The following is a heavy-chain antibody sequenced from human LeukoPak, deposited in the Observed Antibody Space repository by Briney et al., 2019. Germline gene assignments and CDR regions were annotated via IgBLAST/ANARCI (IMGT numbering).Heavy chain of an antibody. D-gene: IGHD5-18*01. Sequence: LSETLSLTCAVYGGSFSDYYWNWIRQPPGKGLEWIGEIDHGGITNYNPSLKSRVTMSVDTSKNQFSLKLSSVTAADTAVYYCARRGVYTFGCWGQGTLVTVSS. CDR3: ARRGVYTFGC. V-gene: IGHV4-34*01. J-gene: IGHJ4*02. CDR1: GGSFSDYY. CDR2: IDHGGIT.